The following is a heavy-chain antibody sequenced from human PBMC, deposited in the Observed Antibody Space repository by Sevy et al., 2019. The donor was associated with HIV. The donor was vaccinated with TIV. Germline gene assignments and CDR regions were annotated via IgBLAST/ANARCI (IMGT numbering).Heavy chain of an antibody. CDR2: ISSSSSYI. J-gene: IGHJ6*02. Sequence: GGSLRLSCAASGFTFSSYSMNWVRQAPGKGLEWVSSISSSSSYIYYADSVKGRFTISRDNAKNSLYLQMNNLRAEDTAVYYCASWDSYDFWSGYPPYYYYGMDVWGQGTTVTVSS. V-gene: IGHV3-21*01. D-gene: IGHD3-3*01. CDR1: GFTFSSYS. CDR3: ASWDSYDFWSGYPPYYYYGMDV.